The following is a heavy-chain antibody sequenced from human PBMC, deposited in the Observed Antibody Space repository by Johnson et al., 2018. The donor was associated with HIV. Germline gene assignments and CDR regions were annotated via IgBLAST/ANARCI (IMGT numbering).Heavy chain of an antibody. V-gene: IGHV3-30*02. J-gene: IGHJ3*02. D-gene: IGHD2-15*01. CDR1: GFTFSTYG. CDR2: IRYDGSEK. CDR3: ARSQVAATSEGAFDM. Sequence: QVHLVESGGGVVQPGGSLRLSCAASGFTFSTYGMYWVRQAPGKGLEWVAFIRYDGSEKYYADSVKGRFTISRDSSKNTLYLQMNSLRAEDTAVYYCARSQVAATSEGAFDMWGQGTMVTVSS.